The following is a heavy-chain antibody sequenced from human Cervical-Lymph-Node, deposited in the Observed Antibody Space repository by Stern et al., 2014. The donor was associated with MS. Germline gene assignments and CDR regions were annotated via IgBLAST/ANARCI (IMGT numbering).Heavy chain of an antibody. D-gene: IGHD3-10*01. CDR2: IIRPVGTA. J-gene: IGHJ5*02. Sequence: VQLVQSGADVKKPGSAVRVSCKASGGVSWLRQAPGQGQEYMGGIIRPVGTATYAQRFQGRLTITADTSRNTTYMELRSLRSDDTAVYYCARGTGDNWFDPWGQGTLVSVSS. V-gene: IGHV1-69*06. CDR3: ARGTGDNWFDP. CDR1: GGV.